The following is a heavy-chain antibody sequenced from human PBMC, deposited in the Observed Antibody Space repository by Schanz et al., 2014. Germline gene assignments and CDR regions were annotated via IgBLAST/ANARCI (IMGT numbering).Heavy chain of an antibody. CDR1: GFTFSVYW. CDR2: ISGDGTTT. CDR3: ARDEGREGYNLAFDV. Sequence: EVQLVESGGGFVQPGGSLRLSCAASGFTFSVYWMHWVRQPPGEGLVSVSRISGDGTTTSYADSVKGRFTISRDNAKNTLYLQMYSLRTEDTAVYFCARDEGREGYNLAFDVWGQGTLVTVSS. D-gene: IGHD5-12*01. J-gene: IGHJ3*01. V-gene: IGHV3-74*01.